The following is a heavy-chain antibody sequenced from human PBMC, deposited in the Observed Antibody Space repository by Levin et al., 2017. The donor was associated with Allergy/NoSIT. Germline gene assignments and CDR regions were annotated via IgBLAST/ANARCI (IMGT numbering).Heavy chain of an antibody. CDR1: GFTFRGYT. J-gene: IGHJ3*02. CDR3: ASDGSYDTLDI. V-gene: IGHV3-21*01. D-gene: IGHD6-6*01. Sequence: LSLTCAASGFTFRGYTLNWVRQAPGKGLEWVSSISSSSTYIYYADSLKGRFTISRDDAKNSLSLQMNSLRVEDTAVYYCASDGSYDTLDIWGQGTMVTVSS. CDR2: ISSSSTYI.